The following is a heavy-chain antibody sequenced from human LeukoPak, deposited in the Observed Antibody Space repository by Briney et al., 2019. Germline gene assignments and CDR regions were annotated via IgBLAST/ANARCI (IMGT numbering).Heavy chain of an antibody. D-gene: IGHD5-18*01. CDR2: IYYSGST. J-gene: IGHJ4*02. Sequence: SETLSLTYTVSGGSISSGDYYWSWIRQPPGKGLEWIGYIYYSGSTYYNPSLKCRVTISVDTSKNQFSLKLSSVTAADTAVYYCARERVTWIQLEYYFDYWGQGTLVTVSS. CDR1: GGSISSGDYY. V-gene: IGHV4-30-4*01. CDR3: ARERVTWIQLEYYFDY.